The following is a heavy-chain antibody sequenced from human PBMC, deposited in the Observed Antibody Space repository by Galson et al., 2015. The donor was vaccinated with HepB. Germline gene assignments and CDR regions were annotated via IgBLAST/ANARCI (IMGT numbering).Heavy chain of an antibody. Sequence: SVKVSCKASGGTFSSYAISWVRQAPGQGLEWMGGIIPIFGTANYAQKFQGRVTITADKSTSTAYMELSSLRSEDTAVYYCARVRTTAYYYYCGMDVWGQGTTVTVSS. CDR1: GGTFSSYA. V-gene: IGHV1-69*06. CDR3: ARVRTTAYYYYCGMDV. J-gene: IGHJ6*02. D-gene: IGHD4-11*01. CDR2: IIPIFGTA.